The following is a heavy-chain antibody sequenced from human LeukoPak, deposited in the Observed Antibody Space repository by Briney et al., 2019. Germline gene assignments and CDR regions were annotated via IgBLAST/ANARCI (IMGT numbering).Heavy chain of an antibody. J-gene: IGHJ4*02. CDR2: IHDSGIT. CDR3: ARDMTGPYFFDH. V-gene: IGHV4-59*01. D-gene: IGHD1-14*01. CDR1: GGSISSYY. Sequence: PSETLSLTCTVSGGSISSYYWSWIRQPPGKGLEWIGYIHDSGITNYNLSLKSRVTMSVDTSKNQFSLKLRSVTPADTAVYYCARDMTGPYFFDHWGQGTLVTVSS.